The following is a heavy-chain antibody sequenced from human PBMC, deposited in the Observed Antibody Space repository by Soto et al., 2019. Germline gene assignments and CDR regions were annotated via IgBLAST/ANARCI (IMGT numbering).Heavy chain of an antibody. D-gene: IGHD3-10*01. V-gene: IGHV1-18*01. CDR3: AREWDSYASRTYSNWFDP. J-gene: IGHJ5*02. CDR1: GYTFTSYG. CDR2: ISPYNGNT. Sequence: QVQLVQSGGEVKKPGASVKVSCKASGYTFTSYGLTWVRQAPGQGLEWMGWISPYNGNTDYAQKFQGRVTMTTDTSQSTAYMELRSLRYDDTAVYYCAREWDSYASRTYSNWFDPWGQGTLVTVSS.